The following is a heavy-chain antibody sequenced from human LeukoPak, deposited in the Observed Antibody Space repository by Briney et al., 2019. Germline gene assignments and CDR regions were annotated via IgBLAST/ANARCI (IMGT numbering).Heavy chain of an antibody. J-gene: IGHJ5*02. D-gene: IGHD1-1*01. CDR2: IYYSGST. CDR3: ARDARYNWNGPNWFDP. V-gene: IGHV4-59*01. CDR1: GGSISSYY. Sequence: SETLSLTCTVSGGSISSYYWSWIRQSPEKGLEWIGYIYYSGSTNYNPSLRSRVTISVDTSKSQFSLKLISVTAADTAVYYCARDARYNWNGPNWFDPWGQGTLVTVSS.